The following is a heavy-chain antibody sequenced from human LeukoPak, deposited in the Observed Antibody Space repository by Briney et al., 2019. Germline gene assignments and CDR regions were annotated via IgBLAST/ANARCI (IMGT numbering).Heavy chain of an antibody. CDR3: AKGAVAGQFDY. Sequence: SGGSLRLSCADSGFTFSSYGMHWVRQAPGKGLEWVAVISYDGSNKYYADSVKGRFTISRDNSKNTLYLQMNSLRAEDTAVYYCAKGAVAGQFDYWGQGTLVTVSS. V-gene: IGHV3-30*18. D-gene: IGHD6-19*01. J-gene: IGHJ4*02. CDR2: ISYDGSNK. CDR1: GFTFSSYG.